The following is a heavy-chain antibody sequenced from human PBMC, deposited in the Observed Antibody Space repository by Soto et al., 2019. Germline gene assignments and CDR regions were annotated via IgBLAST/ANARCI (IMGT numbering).Heavy chain of an antibody. D-gene: IGHD3-16*02. CDR2: LSYDGRNT. CDR1: GFTFSNSG. CDR3: VIILSRWVIGDLQC. Sequence: QEQLVESGGGVVQPGRSLNLSCATSGFTFSNSGFHWVRQAPGKGLEWVATLSYDGRNTHYAESVKGRFTISRDKAKKMVFLQMHNLRAEDTAVYYCVIILSRWVIGDLQCWGQGTLVIVST. V-gene: IGHV3-30*03. J-gene: IGHJ1*01.